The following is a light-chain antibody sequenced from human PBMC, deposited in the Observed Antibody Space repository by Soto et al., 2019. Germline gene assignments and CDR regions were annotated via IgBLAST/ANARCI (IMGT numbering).Light chain of an antibody. J-gene: IGKJ1*01. V-gene: IGKV3-15*01. CDR2: GAS. CDR3: QQYNNWPPWT. Sequence: EILMTQYPDTLSVSPGQRVTLSCRASQSVSSSLAWYQQKPGQAPRLLIYGASSRATGIPARFSGSGSGTEFTLTISSLRSEDFAVYYCQQYNNWPPWTFGQGTKVEIK. CDR1: QSVSSS.